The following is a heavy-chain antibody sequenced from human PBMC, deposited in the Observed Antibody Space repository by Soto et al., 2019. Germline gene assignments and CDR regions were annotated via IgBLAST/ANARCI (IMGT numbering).Heavy chain of an antibody. CDR2: IIPIFGTA. J-gene: IGHJ4*02. Sequence: SVKVSCKASGGTFSSYAISWVRQAPGQGLEWMGGIIPIFGTANYAQKFQGRVTITADESTSTAYMELSSLRSEDTAVYYCARGNNPHYDFWSGSTLDYWGQGTLVTVSS. CDR3: ARGNNPHYDFWSGSTLDY. V-gene: IGHV1-69*13. CDR1: GGTFSSYA. D-gene: IGHD3-3*01.